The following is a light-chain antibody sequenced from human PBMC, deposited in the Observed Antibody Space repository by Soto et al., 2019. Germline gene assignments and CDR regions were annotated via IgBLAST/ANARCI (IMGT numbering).Light chain of an antibody. Sequence: ETVLTQAPDTLYLSPGERATLSCRASQNIRTYLSWYQQKPGQSPRLLVYDAVNRAAGAPDRFRGSGSGTDFTLTSTDAEPDDSAGYVCQQRSDWPPLTVGGGTRVEIK. J-gene: IGKJ4*01. CDR2: DAV. CDR3: QQRSDWPPLT. V-gene: IGKV3-11*01. CDR1: QNIRTY.